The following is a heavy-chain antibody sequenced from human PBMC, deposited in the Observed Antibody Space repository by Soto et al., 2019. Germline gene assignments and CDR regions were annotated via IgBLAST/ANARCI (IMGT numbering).Heavy chain of an antibody. V-gene: IGHV3-72*01. Sequence: SCTGSGFTFSGNYIDWVRQAPGKGLEWVGRSRDKAQGYSTIYAAPVKGRFTTSRDESKSSVYLQMNSLKTEDTAIYYCVRTTYFSDSSVYTRFFDYWGQGTLVTVSS. CDR3: VRTTYFSDSSVYTRFFDY. CDR2: SRDKAQGYST. CDR1: GFTFSGNY. D-gene: IGHD3-22*01. J-gene: IGHJ4*02.